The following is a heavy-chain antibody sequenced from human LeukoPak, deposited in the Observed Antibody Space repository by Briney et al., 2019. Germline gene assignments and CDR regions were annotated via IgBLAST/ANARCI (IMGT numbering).Heavy chain of an antibody. Sequence: GGSLRLSCAASGFTFSTYGMNWVRQAPGKGLEWVSYISGSSSAINYADSVKGRFTISGDNAKNSLFLQMNSLRAEDTAVYYCATYSGYDRIFDYWGQGTLVTVSS. V-gene: IGHV3-48*01. CDR2: ISGSSSAI. CDR1: GFTFSTYG. J-gene: IGHJ4*02. CDR3: ATYSGYDRIFDY. D-gene: IGHD5-12*01.